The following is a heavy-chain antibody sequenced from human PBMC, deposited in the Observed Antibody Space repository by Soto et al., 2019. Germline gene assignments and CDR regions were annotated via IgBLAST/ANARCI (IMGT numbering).Heavy chain of an antibody. V-gene: IGHV3-30-3*01. CDR3: AREIRGSGGMDV. Sequence: GGSLRLSCAASGFTFSTYVIHWVRQAPGKGLEWVAAISHDGSDKYYRDSVRGRSTISRDNSKNTLNLQMNTLRPEDTAMYYCAREIRGSGGMDVWGQGTTVTVSS. CDR2: ISHDGSDK. CDR1: GFTFSTYV. J-gene: IGHJ6*02. D-gene: IGHD3-10*01.